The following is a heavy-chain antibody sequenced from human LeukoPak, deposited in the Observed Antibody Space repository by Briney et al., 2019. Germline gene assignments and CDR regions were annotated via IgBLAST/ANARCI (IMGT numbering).Heavy chain of an antibody. Sequence: GASVKVSCKASGYTFTSYYMHWVRQAPGQGLEWMGIINPSGGSTSYAQKFQGRVTMTEDTSTDTAYMELSSLRSEDTAVYYCATDRGYKQWYTWDYWGQGTLVTVSS. CDR1: GYTFTSYY. CDR3: ATDRGYKQWYTWDY. J-gene: IGHJ4*02. D-gene: IGHD1-20*01. CDR2: INPSGGST. V-gene: IGHV1-46*01.